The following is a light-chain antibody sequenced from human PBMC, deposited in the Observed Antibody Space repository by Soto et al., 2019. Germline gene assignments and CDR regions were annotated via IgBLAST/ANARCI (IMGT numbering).Light chain of an antibody. CDR3: QQYNSYSPYT. CDR2: DAS. Sequence: DIQMTQSPSTLSASVGDRVTITCRASQSISSWLAWYQQKPGKAPKLLIYDASSLESGVPSRFSGSGSRTEFTLTISSLQPDDFATYSCQQYNSYSPYTFGQGTKLEIK. V-gene: IGKV1-5*01. CDR1: QSISSW. J-gene: IGKJ2*01.